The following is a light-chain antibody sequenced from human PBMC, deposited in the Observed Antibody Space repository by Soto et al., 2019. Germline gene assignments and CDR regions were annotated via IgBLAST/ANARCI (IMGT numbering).Light chain of an antibody. V-gene: IGKV1-5*03. CDR3: QHHGT. CDR1: QSVSGW. CDR2: KAY. J-gene: IGKJ1*01. Sequence: DIQMTQSPSTLSASVGDRVTITCRASQSVSGWLAWYQQKPGKAPKLLIYKAYTLESGVPSRFSGSGSGTEFTLTISTLQPDNFATYHCQHHGTFGQGTKV.